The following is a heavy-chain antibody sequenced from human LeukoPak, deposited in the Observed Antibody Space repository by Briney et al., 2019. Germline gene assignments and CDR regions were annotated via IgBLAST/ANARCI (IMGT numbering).Heavy chain of an antibody. J-gene: IGHJ4*02. Sequence: ASVKVSCKASGYTFTSYAMHWVRQAPGQRLEWMGWINAGNGNTKYSQKFQGRVTITRDTSASTAYMELSSLRSEDTAVYYCARDDSSGYYYVLMDYWGQGTLVTVSS. CDR2: INAGNGNT. CDR3: ARDDSSGYYYVLMDY. D-gene: IGHD3-22*01. V-gene: IGHV1-3*01. CDR1: GYTFTSYA.